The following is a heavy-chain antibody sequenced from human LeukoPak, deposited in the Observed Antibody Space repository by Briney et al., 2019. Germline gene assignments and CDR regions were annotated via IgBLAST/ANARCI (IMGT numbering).Heavy chain of an antibody. J-gene: IGHJ6*02. CDR2: INPSGGST. V-gene: IGHV1-46*01. CDR3: ARDPAARPPYYYYGMDV. CDR1: GYTFTRYY. D-gene: IGHD6-6*01. Sequence: ASVKVSCKASGYTFTRYYMHWVRQAPGQGLEWMGIINPSGGSTNYAQKLQGRVTMTTDTSTSTAYMELRSQRSDDTAVYYCARDPAARPPYYYYGMDVWGQGTTVTVSS.